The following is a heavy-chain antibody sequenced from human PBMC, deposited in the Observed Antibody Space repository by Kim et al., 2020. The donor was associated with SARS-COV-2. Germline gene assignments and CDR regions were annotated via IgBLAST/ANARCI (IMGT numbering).Heavy chain of an antibody. D-gene: IGHD2-21*02. Sequence: SETLSLTCTVSGGSISSGGYYWSWIRQHPGKGLEWIGYIYYSGSTYYNPSLKSRVTISVDTSKNQFSLKLSSVTAADTAVYYCARDCGGDCDYYYGMDVWGQGTTVTVSS. CDR3: ARDCGGDCDYYYGMDV. J-gene: IGHJ6*02. CDR2: IYYSGST. CDR1: GGSISSGGYY. V-gene: IGHV4-31*03.